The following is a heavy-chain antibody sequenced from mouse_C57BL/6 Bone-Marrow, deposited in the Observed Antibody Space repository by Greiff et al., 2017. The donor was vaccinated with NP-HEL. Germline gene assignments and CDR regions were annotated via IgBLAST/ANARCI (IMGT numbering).Heavy chain of an antibody. D-gene: IGHD1-1*01. CDR2: IYPRSGNT. J-gene: IGHJ3*01. Sequence: VKLQESGAELARPGASVKLSCKASGYTFTSSGISWVKQRTGQGLEWIGEIYPRSGNTYYNEKFKGKATLTADNSSSTAYMELRSLTSEDSAVYFCARSAYYCGSAWFAYWGQGTLVTVSA. V-gene: IGHV1-81*01. CDR1: GYTFTSSG. CDR3: ARSAYYCGSAWFAY.